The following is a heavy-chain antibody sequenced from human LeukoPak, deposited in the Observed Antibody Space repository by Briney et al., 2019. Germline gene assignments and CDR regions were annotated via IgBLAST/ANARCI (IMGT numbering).Heavy chain of an antibody. J-gene: IGHJ6*02. V-gene: IGHV4-61*01. CDR2: FYYNGNT. D-gene: IGHD3-10*01. Sequence: SETLSLTCTVSGGSVSSDIYYWTWIRQPPGKGLEWIGYFYYNGNTNYNPSLKSRVTISVDTSKNQFSLKLSSVTAADTAVYYCARERRFGPYHYVMDVWGQGTTVTVSS. CDR3: ARERRFGPYHYVMDV. CDR1: GGSVSSDIYY.